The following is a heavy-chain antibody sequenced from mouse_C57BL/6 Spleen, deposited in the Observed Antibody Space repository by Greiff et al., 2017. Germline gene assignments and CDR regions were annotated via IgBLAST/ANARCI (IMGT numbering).Heavy chain of an antibody. J-gene: IGHJ4*01. CDR1: VYTFTSYW. Sequence: VQLQESGAELAKPGASVKLSCKASVYTFTSYWMHWVKQRSVQGLEWIGYINPSSGYTKYKQKFKDKATLTADKSSSTAYMQLSSLTYEDSAVYDCARGGTRYAMDYWGQGTSVTDSS. CDR3: ARGGTRYAMDY. V-gene: IGHV1-7*01. CDR2: INPSSGYT.